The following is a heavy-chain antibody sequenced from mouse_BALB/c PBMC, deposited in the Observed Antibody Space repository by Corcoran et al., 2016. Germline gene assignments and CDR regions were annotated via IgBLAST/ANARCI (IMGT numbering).Heavy chain of an antibody. D-gene: IGHD3-1*01. V-gene: IGHV9-1*02. CDR3: ARGSSGYDY. Sequence: QIQLVQSGPELKKPGETIKISCKASGDTFTNYGMNWVKQAPGKGLKWMGWINTYTGEPTYADDFKGRFAFSLETSASTAYLQINNLKNEDMATYFCARGSSGYDYWGQGTTLTVSS. CDR2: INTYTGEP. J-gene: IGHJ2*01. CDR1: GDTFTNYG.